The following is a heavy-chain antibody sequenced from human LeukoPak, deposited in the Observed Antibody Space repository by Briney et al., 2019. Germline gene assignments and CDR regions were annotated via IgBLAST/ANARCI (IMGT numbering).Heavy chain of an antibody. CDR3: ARDGIGGDGDAFDV. V-gene: IGHV4-30-4*01. CDR2: FFYSGST. J-gene: IGHJ3*01. CDR1: GGSISSGDYY. Sequence: SETLSLTCSVTGGSISSGDYYWSWIRQPPGKGLEWIGYFFYSGSTYYNPSLKSRATISVVTSKNQISLRLRSVTAADTAVYYCARDGIGGDGDAFDVWGQGTVVTVSS. D-gene: IGHD1-26*01.